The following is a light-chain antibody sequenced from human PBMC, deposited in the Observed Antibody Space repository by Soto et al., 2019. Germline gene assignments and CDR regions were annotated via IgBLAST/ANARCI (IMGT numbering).Light chain of an antibody. Sequence: QSALTQPRSVSGSPGQSVTMSCTRTSSDVANYKYVSWYQQHPGKAPKLMIYDVNKRPSGVPYRFSGSKSGNTASLTISGLQAEDDADYYCCSYAGTYTRVFGSGTQVTV. CDR3: CSYAGTYTRV. V-gene: IGLV2-11*01. CDR2: DVN. J-gene: IGLJ1*01. CDR1: SSDVANYKY.